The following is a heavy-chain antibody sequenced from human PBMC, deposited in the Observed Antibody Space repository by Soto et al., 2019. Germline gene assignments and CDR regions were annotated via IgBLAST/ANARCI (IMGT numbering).Heavy chain of an antibody. D-gene: IGHD2-15*01. CDR1: GYTFTSYW. J-gene: IGHJ4*02. V-gene: IGHV5-51*01. CDR2: IYPGDSDT. Sequence: ESLKISCKGSGYTFTSYWIGWVRQMPGEGLEWLGVIYPGDSDTRYSPSFQGQVTISADKSINTAYLQWGSLNASDSAIYYCARSAGNAGRFSEYWDQGXLVTVYS. CDR3: ARSAGNAGRFSEY.